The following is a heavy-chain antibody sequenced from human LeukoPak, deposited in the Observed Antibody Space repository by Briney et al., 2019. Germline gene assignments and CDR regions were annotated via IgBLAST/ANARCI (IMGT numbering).Heavy chain of an antibody. Sequence: GASVKVSCKASGGTFSSYAISWVRQAPGQGVEWMGGIIPIFGTANYAQKFQGRVTITADESTSTAYMELSSLRSEDTAVYYCARAGVWDYSDSSGYHNAAFDIWGQGTMVTVSA. D-gene: IGHD3-22*01. J-gene: IGHJ3*02. CDR2: IIPIFGTA. CDR3: ARAGVWDYSDSSGYHNAAFDI. CDR1: GGTFSSYA. V-gene: IGHV1-69*01.